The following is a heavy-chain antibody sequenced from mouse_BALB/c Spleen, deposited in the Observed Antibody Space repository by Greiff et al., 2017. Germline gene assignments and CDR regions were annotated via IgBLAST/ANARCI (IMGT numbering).Heavy chain of an antibody. V-gene: IGHV2-9*02. J-gene: IGHJ3*01. CDR3: ARDELGRFAY. CDR2: IWAGGST. Sequence: VQRVESGPGLVAPSQCLSITCTVSGFSLTSYGVHWVRQPPGKGLEWLGVIWAGGSTNYNSALMSRLSISKDNSKSQVFLKMNSLQTDDTAMYYCARDELGRFAYWGQGTLVTVSA. CDR1: GFSLTSYG. D-gene: IGHD4-1*01.